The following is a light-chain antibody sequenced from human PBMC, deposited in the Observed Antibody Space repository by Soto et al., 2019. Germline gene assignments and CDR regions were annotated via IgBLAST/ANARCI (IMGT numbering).Light chain of an antibody. CDR3: QQYNNWPIT. CDR1: QSVNSN. V-gene: IGKV3-15*01. J-gene: IGKJ5*01. Sequence: EIVMTQSPATLSVSPGERATLSCRASQSVNSNLGWYQQKPGQAPRLLIYGASTRATGIPARFSGSASGTEFTLTISSLQSEDFAVYYCQQYNNWPITFGQGTRLDIK. CDR2: GAS.